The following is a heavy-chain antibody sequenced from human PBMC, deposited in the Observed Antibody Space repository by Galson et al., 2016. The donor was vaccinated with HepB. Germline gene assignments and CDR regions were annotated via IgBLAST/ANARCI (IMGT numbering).Heavy chain of an antibody. V-gene: IGHV3-30*03. CDR1: GFTFTTYG. CDR2: ISFDGTNK. Sequence: SLRLSCAASGFTFTTYGMHWVRRAPGKGLESVAIISFDGTNKYYADSVKGRFTISRDNSKNTLYLQMNSLRAGDTAVYYCAREHPGIAAAILDYWGQGTLVTVST. CDR3: AREHPGIAAAILDY. D-gene: IGHD6-25*01. J-gene: IGHJ4*02.